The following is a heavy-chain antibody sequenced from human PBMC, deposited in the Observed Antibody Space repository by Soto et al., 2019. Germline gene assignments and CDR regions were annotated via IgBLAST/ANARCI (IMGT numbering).Heavy chain of an antibody. CDR3: ARDRPHITGTTRWFDP. Sequence: SETLSLTCAVSGSSIGSSYYWGWIRQPPGKGLEWIGTIHHGGSSSYNPSLKSRVTMSVDTSKNQFSLKLRSVTAADTAVYFCARDRPHITGTTRWFDPWRQGTLVTV. CDR2: IHHGGSS. CDR1: GSSIGSSYY. J-gene: IGHJ5*02. D-gene: IGHD1-20*01. V-gene: IGHV4-38-2*02.